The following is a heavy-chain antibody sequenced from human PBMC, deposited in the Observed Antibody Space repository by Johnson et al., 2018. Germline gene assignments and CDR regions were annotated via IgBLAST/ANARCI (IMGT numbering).Heavy chain of an antibody. CDR2: ISYEGSNK. V-gene: IGHV3-30*18. D-gene: IGHD2-2*01. CDR3: AKGATRGDRYCSSTSCSRGDAFDI. CDR1: GFTFSSYG. J-gene: IGHJ3*02. Sequence: QVQLVESGGGVVQPGRSLRLSCAASGFTFSSYGMHWVRQAPGKGLEWVAVISYEGSNKYYADSVKGRFTISRDNSKNTLYLQMNSLRAEDTAVYYWAKGATRGDRYCSSTSCSRGDAFDIWGQGTMVTVSS.